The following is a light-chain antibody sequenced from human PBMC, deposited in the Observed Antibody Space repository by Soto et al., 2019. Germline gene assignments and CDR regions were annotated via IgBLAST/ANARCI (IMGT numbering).Light chain of an antibody. Sequence: EIVMTQSPATLSVSPGERATLSCRASQSVSSNLAWYQQKPGQAPRLLIYGASTRATGIPARFSGSGSGTEFTLTLSSLQSEDFAVYYCQHYNSLPLTFGGGTRWRPN. CDR1: QSVSSN. CDR3: QHYNSLPLT. J-gene: IGKJ4*01. V-gene: IGKV3-15*01. CDR2: GAS.